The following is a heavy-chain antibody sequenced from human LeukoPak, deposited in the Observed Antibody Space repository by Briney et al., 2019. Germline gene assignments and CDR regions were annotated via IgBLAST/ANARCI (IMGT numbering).Heavy chain of an antibody. Sequence: SQTLSLTCAISGDSFSDSSFSWNWIRHSPSRGLEWLGRTYYKVKWYHDYAPSVKSRITVNPDTSKNQFSLQLSSVTPEDTAMYYCAKSGIVGSSGFGPWGQGTLVTVSS. CDR1: GDSFSDSSFS. J-gene: IGHJ5*02. CDR2: TYYKVKWYH. V-gene: IGHV6-1*01. CDR3: AKSGIVGSSGFGP. D-gene: IGHD1-26*01.